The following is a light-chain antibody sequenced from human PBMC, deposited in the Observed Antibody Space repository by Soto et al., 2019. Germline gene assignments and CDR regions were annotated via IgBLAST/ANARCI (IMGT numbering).Light chain of an antibody. CDR2: GNS. CDR3: QSYDSSLSGRV. V-gene: IGLV1-40*01. CDR1: SNIGAAND. J-gene: IGLJ3*02. Sequence: QSVLTQPPSVSGAPGQRVTISCSNIGAANDVHWYQQPPGTAPKLLIYGNSNRPSGVPDRFSGSKSGTSASLAITGLQPEDEADYYCQSYDSSLSGRVFGGGTKLPVL.